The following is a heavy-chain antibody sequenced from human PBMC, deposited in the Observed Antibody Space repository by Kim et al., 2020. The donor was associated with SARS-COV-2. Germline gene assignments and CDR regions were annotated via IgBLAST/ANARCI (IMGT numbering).Heavy chain of an antibody. CDR1: GGSISSGGYY. V-gene: IGHV4-31*03. CDR3: ARGTVVTTYYFDY. Sequence: SETLSLTCTVSGGSISSGGYYWSWIRQHPGKGLEWIGYIYYSGSTYYNPSLKSRVTISVDTSKNQFSLKVRSVTAADAAVYYCARGTVVTTYYFDYWGQGSLVTVPS. J-gene: IGHJ4*02. D-gene: IGHD2-21*02. CDR2: IYYSGST.